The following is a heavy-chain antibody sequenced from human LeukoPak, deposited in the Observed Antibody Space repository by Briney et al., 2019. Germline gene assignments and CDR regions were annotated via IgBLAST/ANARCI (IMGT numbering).Heavy chain of an antibody. Sequence: SETLSLTCAVYGGSFSGYYWSWIRQPPGKGLEWIGEINHSGSTNYNPSLKSRVTISVDTSKNQFSLKLSSVTAADMAVYYCARSSRRGYSYGYRAHDYFDYWGQGTLVTVSS. CDR1: GGSFSGYY. J-gene: IGHJ4*02. V-gene: IGHV4-34*01. CDR2: INHSGST. CDR3: ARSSRRGYSYGYRAHDYFDY. D-gene: IGHD5-18*01.